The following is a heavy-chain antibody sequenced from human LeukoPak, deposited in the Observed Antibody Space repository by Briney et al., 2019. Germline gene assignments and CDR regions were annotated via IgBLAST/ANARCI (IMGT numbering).Heavy chain of an antibody. D-gene: IGHD3-22*01. Sequence: VASVKVSCKASGYTFTGYYMHWVRQAPGQGLEWMGWINPNSGGTNYAQKFQGRVTMTRDTSISTAYMELSRLRSDDTAVYYCARYYYDSSGYWPDYWGQGTLVTVSS. CDR2: INPNSGGT. V-gene: IGHV1-2*02. CDR1: GYTFTGYY. J-gene: IGHJ4*02. CDR3: ARYYYDSSGYWPDY.